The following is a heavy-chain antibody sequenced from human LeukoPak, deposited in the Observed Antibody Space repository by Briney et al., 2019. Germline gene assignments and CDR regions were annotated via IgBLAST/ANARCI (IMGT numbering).Heavy chain of an antibody. CDR3: ARDDNFQFDS. Sequence: ASMKVSCKASGYTFTGYYMHWVRQAPGQGLEWMGWINPNTGGTNYAPKFQGRVTMTRDTSISTAYMVLSSLTFDDTAVYYCARDDNFQFDSWGQGTLVTVSS. J-gene: IGHJ4*02. CDR2: INPNTGGT. D-gene: IGHD1-1*01. V-gene: IGHV1-2*02. CDR1: GYTFTGYY.